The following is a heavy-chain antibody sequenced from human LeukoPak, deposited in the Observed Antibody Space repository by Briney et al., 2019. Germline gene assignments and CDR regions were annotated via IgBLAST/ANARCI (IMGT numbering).Heavy chain of an antibody. CDR3: AKGSDYGDYYFDY. Sequence: GGSLRLSCAASGFSFGGYSMSWVRQAPGKGLEWVSAISGSGGSTYYADSVKGRFTISRDNSKNTLYLQMNSLRAEDTAVYYCAKGSDYGDYYFDYWGQGTLVTVSS. J-gene: IGHJ4*02. D-gene: IGHD4-17*01. CDR1: GFSFGGYS. CDR2: ISGSGGST. V-gene: IGHV3-23*01.